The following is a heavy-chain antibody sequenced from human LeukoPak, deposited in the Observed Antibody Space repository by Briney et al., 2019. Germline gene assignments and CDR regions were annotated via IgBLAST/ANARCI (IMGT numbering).Heavy chain of an antibody. J-gene: IGHJ4*02. CDR3: ARSPHILTGENFDY. CDR2: INPNSGGT. V-gene: IGHV1-2*02. D-gene: IGHD3-9*01. Sequence: ASVKVSCKTSGYTFTGYYMHWVRQAPGQGLEWMGWINPNSGGTNYAQKFQDRVSMTRDTPISTAYMHLSRLRSADTAVYYCARSPHILTGENFDYWGQGTLLTVSS. CDR1: GYTFTGYY.